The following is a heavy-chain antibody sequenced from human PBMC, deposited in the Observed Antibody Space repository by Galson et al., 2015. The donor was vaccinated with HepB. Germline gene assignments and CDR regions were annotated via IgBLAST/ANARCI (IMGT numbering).Heavy chain of an antibody. CDR3: ARDRPGIAVVNYYFDY. CDR1: GFTFSSYS. J-gene: IGHJ4*02. Sequence: SLRLSCAASGFTFSSYSMNWVRQAPGKGLEWVSSISSSSSYIYYADSVKGRFTISRDNAKNSLYLQMNSLRAEDTAVYYCARDRPGIAVVNYYFDYWGQGTLVTVSS. CDR2: ISSSSSYI. D-gene: IGHD6-19*01. V-gene: IGHV3-21*01.